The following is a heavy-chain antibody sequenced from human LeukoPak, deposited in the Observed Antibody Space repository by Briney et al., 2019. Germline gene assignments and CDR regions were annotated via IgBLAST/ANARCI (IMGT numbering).Heavy chain of an antibody. J-gene: IGHJ4*02. CDR2: INAGNGNT. CDR3: ARVGGYSYGH. V-gene: IGHV1-3*01. Sequence: GASVKVSCKASGYTFTGYYMHWVRQAPGQGLEWMGWINAGNGNTKYSQKFQGRVTITRDTSASTAYMELSSLRSEDTAVYYCARVGGYSYGHWGQGTLVTVSS. D-gene: IGHD5-18*01. CDR1: GYTFTGYY.